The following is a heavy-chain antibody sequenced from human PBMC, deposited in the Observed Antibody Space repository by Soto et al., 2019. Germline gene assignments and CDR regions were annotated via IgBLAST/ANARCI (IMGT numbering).Heavy chain of an antibody. J-gene: IGHJ4*02. CDR3: ARDAAAFNYYDSSGYYGPFDY. CDR1: GFTFSSYS. Sequence: GVLRLSCAASGFTFSSYSMNWVRQAPGKGLEWVSSISSSSSYIYYADSVKGRFTISRDNAKNSLYLQMNSLRAEDTAVYYCARDAAAFNYYDSSGYYGPFDYWGQGTLVTVSS. D-gene: IGHD3-22*01. V-gene: IGHV3-21*01. CDR2: ISSSSSYI.